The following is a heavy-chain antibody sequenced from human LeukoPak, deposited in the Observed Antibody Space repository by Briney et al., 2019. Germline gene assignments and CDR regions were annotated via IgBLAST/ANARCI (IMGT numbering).Heavy chain of an antibody. CDR2: INPNSGGT. CDR1: GYTFTGYY. CDR3: ARTGIAVAGTVY. V-gene: IGHV1-2*06. J-gene: IGHJ4*02. Sequence: ASMKVSCKASGYTFTGYYMHWVRQAPGQGLEWMGRINPNSGGTNYAQKFQGRVTMTRDTSISTAYMELSRLRSDDTAVYYCARTGIAVAGTVYWGQGTLVTVSS. D-gene: IGHD6-19*01.